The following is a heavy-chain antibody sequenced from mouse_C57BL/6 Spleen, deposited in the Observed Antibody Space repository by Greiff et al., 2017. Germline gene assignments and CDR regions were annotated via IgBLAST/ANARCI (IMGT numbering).Heavy chain of an antibody. CDR2: TFYSGIT. D-gene: IGHD2-3*01. V-gene: IGHV3-3*01. CDR1: GFSINSDCY. Sequence: EVQGVESGPSLVRPSQTLSLTCTVTGFSINSDCYWIWIRQFPGNKLEYIGYTFYSGITYYNPSLESRTYITRDTSKNQFSLKLSTVTTEDTATYYCARGWLLGYFDVWGTGTTVTVSS. CDR3: ARGWLLGYFDV. J-gene: IGHJ1*03.